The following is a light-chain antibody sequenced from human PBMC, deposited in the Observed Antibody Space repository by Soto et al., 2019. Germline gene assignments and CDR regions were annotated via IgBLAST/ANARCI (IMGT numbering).Light chain of an antibody. CDR2: EAS. CDR3: QQYNSYSS. Sequence: DIQMTQSPSTLSASLGERVTFTCRASQDIADSLAWYQQKEREAPQLLIYEASTLEARVPSSFSGSGSGTDFTLTISRLQPDDFATYYYQQYNSYSSFGPGTNVEVK. J-gene: IGKJ3*01. V-gene: IGKV1-5*01. CDR1: QDIADS.